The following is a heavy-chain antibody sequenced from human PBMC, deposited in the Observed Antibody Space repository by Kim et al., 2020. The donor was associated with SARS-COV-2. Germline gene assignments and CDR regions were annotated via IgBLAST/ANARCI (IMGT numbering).Heavy chain of an antibody. J-gene: IGHJ6*02. Sequence: GGSLRLSCAASGFTFSSYAMSWVRQAPGKGLEWVSAISGSGGSTYYADSVKGRFTISRDNSKNTLYLQMNSLRAEDTAVYYCAKGDYCSGGSCYYYYGMDVWGQGTTVTVSS. V-gene: IGHV3-23*01. D-gene: IGHD2-15*01. CDR3: AKGDYCSGGSCYYYYGMDV. CDR1: GFTFSSYA. CDR2: ISGSGGST.